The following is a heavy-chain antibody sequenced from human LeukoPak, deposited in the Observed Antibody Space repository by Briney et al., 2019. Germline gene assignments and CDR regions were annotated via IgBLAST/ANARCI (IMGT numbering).Heavy chain of an antibody. D-gene: IGHD6-19*01. CDR3: ARISQGQGWLVHRNYYYHGMDV. V-gene: IGHV1-18*01. CDR1: GYTFTSYG. Sequence: ASVKVSCKASGYTFTSYGISWVRQAPGQGLEWMGWISAYNGNTNYAQKLQGRVTMTTDTSTSTAYMELRSLRSDDTAVYYCARISQGQGWLVHRNYYYHGMDVWGQGTTVTVSS. CDR2: ISAYNGNT. J-gene: IGHJ6*02.